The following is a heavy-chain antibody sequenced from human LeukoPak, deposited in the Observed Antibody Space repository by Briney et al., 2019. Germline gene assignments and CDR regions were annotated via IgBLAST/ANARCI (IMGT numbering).Heavy chain of an antibody. V-gene: IGHV1-2*02. D-gene: IGHD1-26*01. CDR3: ARGLGEHRTPTNWFGP. CDR1: GYTFTGYY. J-gene: IGHJ5*02. Sequence: ASVKVSCKASGYTFTGYYMHWVRQAPGQGLEWMGWINPNSGGTNYAQKFQGRVTMTRDTSISTAYMELSRLRSDDTAVYYCARGLGEHRTPTNWFGPWGQGTLVTVSS. CDR2: INPNSGGT.